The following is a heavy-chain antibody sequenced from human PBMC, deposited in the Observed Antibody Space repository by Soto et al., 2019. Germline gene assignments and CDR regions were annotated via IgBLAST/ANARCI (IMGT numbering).Heavy chain of an antibody. V-gene: IGHV1-46*01. CDR2: ISPSGGST. J-gene: IGHJ4*02. Sequence: XSVKVSCKASGYTFTKYYLHWVRQAPGQGLEWMGVISPSGGSTTYAQKFQGRVTMTRDTSTSTVYMELSSLRSDDTAVYWCVRGVASGFLFDYWGQGTLVTVS. D-gene: IGHD6-19*01. CDR1: GYTFTKYY. CDR3: VRGVASGFLFDY.